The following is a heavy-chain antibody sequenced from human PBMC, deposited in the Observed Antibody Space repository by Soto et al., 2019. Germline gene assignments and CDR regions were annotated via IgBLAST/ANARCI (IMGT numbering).Heavy chain of an antibody. V-gene: IGHV3-33*01. D-gene: IGHD6-13*01. J-gene: IGHJ6*01. CDR1: GFIFSRFG. Sequence: QVQLVESGGGVVQPGRSLRLSCAASGFIFSRFGMHWVRQAPGKGLEWVAVIWYDGSNQKYGDSVKGRFTISRDNSKNTVYLHMNSLRAEDTGVYYCARDEGIAAAGPYHDYGVDVW. CDR2: IWYDGSNQ. CDR3: ARDEGIAAAGPYHDYGVDV.